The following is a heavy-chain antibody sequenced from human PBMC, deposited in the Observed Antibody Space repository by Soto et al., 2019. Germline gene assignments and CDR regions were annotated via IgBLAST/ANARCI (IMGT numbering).Heavy chain of an antibody. CDR1: GYSISSGYY. Sequence: SETLSLTCAVSGYSISSGYYWGWIRQPPGKGLEWIGSIYHSGSTYYNPSLKSRVTISVDTSKNQFSPKLSSVTAADTAVYYCAREEAMGATRYYYYYGMDVWGQGTTVTVSS. J-gene: IGHJ6*02. D-gene: IGHD1-26*01. V-gene: IGHV4-38-2*02. CDR2: IYHSGST. CDR3: AREEAMGATRYYYYYGMDV.